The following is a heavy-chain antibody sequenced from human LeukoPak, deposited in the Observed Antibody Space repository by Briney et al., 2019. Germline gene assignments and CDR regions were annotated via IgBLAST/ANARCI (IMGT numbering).Heavy chain of an antibody. Sequence: PGESLKISCKGSGYSFTSYWISWVRQMPGKGLEWMGIIYPGDSDTRYSPSFQGQVTISADKSISTAYLQWSSLKASDTAMYYCAIVDYGGNSYNWFDPWGQGTLVTVSS. J-gene: IGHJ5*02. V-gene: IGHV5-51*01. CDR1: GYSFTSYW. D-gene: IGHD4-23*01. CDR3: AIVDYGGNSYNWFDP. CDR2: IYPGDSDT.